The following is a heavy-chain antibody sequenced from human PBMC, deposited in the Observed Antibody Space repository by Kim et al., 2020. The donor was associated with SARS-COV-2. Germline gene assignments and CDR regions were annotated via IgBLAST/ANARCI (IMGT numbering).Heavy chain of an antibody. V-gene: IGHV3-9*01. CDR1: GFTFDDYA. J-gene: IGHJ3*02. D-gene: IGHD3-22*01. CDR3: AKSLGNYYDSSGYKLSGDAFDI. CDR2: ISWNSGSI. Sequence: GGSLRLSCAASGFTFDDYAMHWVRQAPGKGLEWVSGISWNSGSIGYADSVKGRFTISRDNAKNSLYLQMNSLRAEDTALYYCAKSLGNYYDSSGYKLSGDAFDIWGQGTIVTVSS.